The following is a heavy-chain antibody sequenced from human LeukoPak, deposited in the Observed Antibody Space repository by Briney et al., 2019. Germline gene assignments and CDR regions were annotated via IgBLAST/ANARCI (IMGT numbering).Heavy chain of an antibody. J-gene: IGHJ4*02. CDR3: AIRGATGTTFDY. CDR2: INAGNGNT. CDR1: GYTFTSYA. Sequence: ASVKVSCKASGYTFTSYAMHWVRQAPGQRLEWMGWINAGNGNTKYSQKFQGRVTITRDTSASTAYMELSSLRSEDTAVYYCAIRGATGTTFDYWGQGTLVTVPS. D-gene: IGHD1-1*01. V-gene: IGHV1-3*01.